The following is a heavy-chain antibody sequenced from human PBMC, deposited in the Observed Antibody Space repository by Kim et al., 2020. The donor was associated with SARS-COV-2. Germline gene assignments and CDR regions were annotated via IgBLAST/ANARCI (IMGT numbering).Heavy chain of an antibody. CDR1: GYTFTSYA. Sequence: ASVKVSCKASGYTFTSYAMHWVRQAPGQRLEWMGWINAGNGNTKYSQKFQGRVTISRDTSASTAYMELSSLRSEDTAVYYCARDHYDYVWGSYRYFYWGQGTLVTVSS. D-gene: IGHD3-16*02. CDR3: ARDHYDYVWGSYRYFY. V-gene: IGHV1-3*01. J-gene: IGHJ4*02. CDR2: INAGNGNT.